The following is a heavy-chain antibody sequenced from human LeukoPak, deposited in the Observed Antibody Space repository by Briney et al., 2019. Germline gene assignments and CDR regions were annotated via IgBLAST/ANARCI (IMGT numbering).Heavy chain of an antibody. CDR2: ITPNADRT. Sequence: GGSLRLSCAASGFTFGGYGMSWVRQAPGKGLEWVSFITPNADRTSYADSVEGRFTISRDNPRNTLYMQMNSLRDEDTAVYYCAIMHGYYDGSGYWVQWGQGTLVTVSS. J-gene: IGHJ1*01. V-gene: IGHV3-23*01. CDR1: GFTFGGYG. D-gene: IGHD3-22*01. CDR3: AIMHGYYDGSGYWVQ.